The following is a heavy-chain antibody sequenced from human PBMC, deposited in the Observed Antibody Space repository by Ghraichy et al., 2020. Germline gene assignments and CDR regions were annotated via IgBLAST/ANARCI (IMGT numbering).Heavy chain of an antibody. CDR2: ISGSGGST. D-gene: IGHD1-26*01. V-gene: IGHV3-23*01. J-gene: IGHJ4*02. CDR1: GFTFSSYA. Sequence: GGSLRLSCAASGFTFSSYAMSWVRQAPGKGLEWVSAISGSGGSTYYADSVKGRFTISSDNAKNTLYLQMNSLRAEDTAVYYCAKEIVGATTLFDYWGQGTLVTVSS. CDR3: AKEIVGATTLFDY.